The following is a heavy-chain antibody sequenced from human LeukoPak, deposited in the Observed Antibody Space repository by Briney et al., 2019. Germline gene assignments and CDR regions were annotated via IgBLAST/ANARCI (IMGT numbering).Heavy chain of an antibody. V-gene: IGHV4-28*01. CDR1: GYSISSSNR. J-gene: IGHJ4*02. Sequence: SETLSLTCAVSGYSISSSNRWGWIRQPPGKGLEWIGYIYYSGSTYYNPSLKSRVTMSVDTSKNQFSLKLSSVTAVDTAVYYCARTSGYYEGYFDYWGQGTLVTVSS. CDR2: IYYSGST. D-gene: IGHD3-22*01. CDR3: ARTSGYYEGYFDY.